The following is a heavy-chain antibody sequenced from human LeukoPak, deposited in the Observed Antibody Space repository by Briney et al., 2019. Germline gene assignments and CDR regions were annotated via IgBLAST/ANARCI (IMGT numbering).Heavy chain of an antibody. Sequence: GGSLRLSCAASGFTFSSYAMSWVRQAPGKGLGWVSAISGSGGSTYYADSVKGRFTISRDNSKNTLYLQMNSLRAEDTAVYYCANDTYYYDSSGHRSGWFDPWGQGTLVTVSS. CDR1: GFTFSSYA. CDR3: ANDTYYYDSSGHRSGWFDP. CDR2: ISGSGGST. J-gene: IGHJ5*02. D-gene: IGHD3-22*01. V-gene: IGHV3-23*01.